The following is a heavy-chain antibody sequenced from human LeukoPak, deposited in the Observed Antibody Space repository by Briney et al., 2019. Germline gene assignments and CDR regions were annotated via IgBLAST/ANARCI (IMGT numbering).Heavy chain of an antibody. CDR2: ITGSGGST. CDR3: AKDRQWLVPSGPGG. V-gene: IGHV3-23*01. CDR1: GFIFSSYA. Sequence: GGSLRLSCAASGFIFSSYATSWVRQAPGKGLEWVSSITGSGGSTNYADSVKGRFIISRDNSKNTLYLQMNSLGAEDTAVYYCAKDRQWLVPSGPGGWGQGTLVTVSS. J-gene: IGHJ4*02. D-gene: IGHD6-19*01.